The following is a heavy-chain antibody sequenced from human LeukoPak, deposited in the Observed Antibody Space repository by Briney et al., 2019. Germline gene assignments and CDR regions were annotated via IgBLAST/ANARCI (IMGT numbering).Heavy chain of an antibody. CDR1: GGSFSGYY. D-gene: IGHD2-2*01. Sequence: SETLSLTCAVYGGSFSGYYWSWIRQPPGKGLEWIGEINHSGSTNYNPSLKSRVTISVDTSKNQFSLKLSSVTAADTAVYYCAGHGRNQLLLRFSANNWFDPWGQRTLVTVSS. CDR2: INHSGST. CDR3: AGHGRNQLLLRFSANNWFDP. J-gene: IGHJ5*02. V-gene: IGHV4-34*01.